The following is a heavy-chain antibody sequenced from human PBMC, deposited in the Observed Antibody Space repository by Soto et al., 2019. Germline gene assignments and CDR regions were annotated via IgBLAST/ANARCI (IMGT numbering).Heavy chain of an antibody. D-gene: IGHD3-22*01. CDR2: VYYSGST. Sequence: PSETLSLTCTVSGGSISSYYWGWIRQPPGKGLEWIGNVYYSGSTNYNPSLKSRVTISVDTSKNQFSLSLKSVTAADTAVYYCASDYSGYSADPEYYGVEVWGQGTTVTVSS. V-gene: IGHV4-39*01. J-gene: IGHJ6*02. CDR1: GGSISSYY. CDR3: ASDYSGYSADPEYYGVEV.